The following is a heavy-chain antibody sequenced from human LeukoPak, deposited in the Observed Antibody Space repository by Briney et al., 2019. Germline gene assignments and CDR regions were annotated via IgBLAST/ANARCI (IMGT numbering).Heavy chain of an antibody. V-gene: IGHV3-15*01. J-gene: IGHJ4*02. CDR1: GFTFINAW. Sequence: GGSLRLSCEVYGFTFINAWLSWVRQAPGKGLEWVGRIKHDGTTDHAAPVKGRFTISRDVSKDTLYLQMNSLKTEDTAIYYCTTVSHFYLGGQGTLVTVSS. D-gene: IGHD2/OR15-2a*01. CDR2: IKHDGTT. CDR3: TTVSHFYL.